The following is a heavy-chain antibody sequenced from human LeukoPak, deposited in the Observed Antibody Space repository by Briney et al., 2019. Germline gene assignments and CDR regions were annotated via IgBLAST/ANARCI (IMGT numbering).Heavy chain of an antibody. CDR1: GFIFTRDS. CDR2: ISSSSSTI. V-gene: IGHV3-48*04. D-gene: IGHD6-13*01. J-gene: IGHJ5*02. Sequence: GGSLRLSCAASGFIFTRDSMNWVRQAPGKGLEWVSYISSSSSTIYYADSVKGRFTISRDNAKNSLYLQMNSLRAEDTAVYYCARDFPPPLGIAAAGVRWFDPWGQGTLVTVSS. CDR3: ARDFPPPLGIAAAGVRWFDP.